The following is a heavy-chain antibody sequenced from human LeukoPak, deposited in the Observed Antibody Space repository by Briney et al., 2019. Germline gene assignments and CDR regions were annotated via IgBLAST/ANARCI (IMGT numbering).Heavy chain of an antibody. CDR1: GYTFTGYY. V-gene: IGHV1-2*02. D-gene: IGHD2-15*01. CDR3: ARQFIHCSGGSCHTHWFDP. CDR2: INPNSGGT. J-gene: IGHJ5*02. Sequence: ASVKVSCKASGYTFTGYYMHWVRQAPGQGRGWMGWINPNSGGTNYAQKFQGRVTMTRDTSISTAYMELSRLRSDDTAVYYCARQFIHCSGGSCHTHWFDPWGQGTLVTVSS.